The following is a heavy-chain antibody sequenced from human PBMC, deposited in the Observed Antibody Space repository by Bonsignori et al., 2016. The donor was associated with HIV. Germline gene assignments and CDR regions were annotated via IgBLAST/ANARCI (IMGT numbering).Heavy chain of an antibody. J-gene: IGHJ3*01. D-gene: IGHD4-11*01. V-gene: IGHV4-34*01. Sequence: QVQLQQWGAGLLKPSETLSLTCAVNGGSFTGYSWNWVRQPPGKGLEWMGGLHHTGGTYYSPSLTSRVTVSLDTSRKHLSLHLKDVTAADTAIYYCARLPLPPRTFVVVYSGQDPLDLWGQGDIGHRLL. CDR3: ARLPLPPRTFVVVYSGQDPLDL. CDR2: LHHTGGT. CDR1: GGSFTGYS.